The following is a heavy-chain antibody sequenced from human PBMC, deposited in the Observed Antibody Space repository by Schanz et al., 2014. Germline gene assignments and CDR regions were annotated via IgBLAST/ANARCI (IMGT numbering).Heavy chain of an antibody. CDR2: INGNGGIT. CDR3: VKDPDKYNWNDVEGMDV. CDR1: GFTFSDHY. D-gene: IGHD1-1*01. V-gene: IGHV3-23*01. Sequence: EVQLLESGGGLVQPGGSLRISCAASGFTFSDHYMDWVRQAPGKGLEWVSAINGNGGITYYADPVKGRFTISRDNSKNTLYLQMKSLRVEDTAVYYCVKDPDKYNWNDVEGMDVWGPGTTVNDSS. J-gene: IGHJ6*01.